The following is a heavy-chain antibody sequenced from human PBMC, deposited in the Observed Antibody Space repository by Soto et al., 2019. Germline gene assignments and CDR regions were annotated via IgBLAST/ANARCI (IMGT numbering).Heavy chain of an antibody. V-gene: IGHV4-59*01. CDR2: IYYSGST. CDR3: AREEYSYGYYY. J-gene: IGHJ4*02. Sequence: LSLTYTVSGASISSYYWSWIRQPPGKGLERIGYIYYSGSTNYNPPLKSRVTISVDTSKNQFSLKLSSVTAADTAAYYCAREEYSYGYYYWGQGTLVTVSS. D-gene: IGHD5-18*01. CDR1: GASISSYY.